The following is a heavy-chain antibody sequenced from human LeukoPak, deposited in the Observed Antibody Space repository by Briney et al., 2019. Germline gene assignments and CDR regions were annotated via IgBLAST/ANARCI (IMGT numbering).Heavy chain of an antibody. V-gene: IGHV1-69*06. CDR2: IIPIFGTA. CDR1: GGTFSRYA. CDR3: ARTFGSAYYSFLYYFDY. D-gene: IGHD3-22*01. J-gene: IGHJ4*02. Sequence: SVKVSCKASGGTFSRYAVAWVRQAPGQGLEWMGGIIPIFGTANYAQKFQGRVTITADKSTGTVYMELSSLRSEDTAVYYCARTFGSAYYSFLYYFDYWGQGTLVTVSS.